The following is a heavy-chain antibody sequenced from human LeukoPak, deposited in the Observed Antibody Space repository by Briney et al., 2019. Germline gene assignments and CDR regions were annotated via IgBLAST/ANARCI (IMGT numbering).Heavy chain of an antibody. J-gene: IGHJ4*02. CDR1: GFTVSSNY. CDR2: IYSGGST. D-gene: IGHD5-12*01. Sequence: GGSLRLSCAASGFTVSSNYMGWVRQAPGKGLEWVSVIYSGGSTYYADSVKGRFTISRDNSKNTLYLQMNSLRAEDTAVYYCAREFHSGYDGTNDYWGQGTLVTVSS. CDR3: AREFHSGYDGTNDY. V-gene: IGHV3-53*01.